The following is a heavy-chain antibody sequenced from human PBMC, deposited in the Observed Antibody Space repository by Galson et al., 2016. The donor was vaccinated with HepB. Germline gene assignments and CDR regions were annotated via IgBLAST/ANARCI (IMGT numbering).Heavy chain of an antibody. CDR3: ARHIAVAGNRGFDY. V-gene: IGHV4-4*02. Sequence: SETLSLTCAVSGASVSSNWWSWVRQPPGKGLDWIGETYHTGSTNFNPSLMSRVTISLDKSKNQLSLMLTSVTAADTAVYYCARHIAVAGNRGFDYWGQGALVTVSS. CDR1: GASVSSNW. CDR2: TYHTGST. D-gene: IGHD6-19*01. J-gene: IGHJ4*02.